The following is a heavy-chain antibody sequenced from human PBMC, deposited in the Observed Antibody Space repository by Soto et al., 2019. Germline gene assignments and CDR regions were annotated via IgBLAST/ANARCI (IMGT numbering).Heavy chain of an antibody. CDR2: IYPSGGST. J-gene: IGHJ4*02. CDR3: ARDFSGPMDY. D-gene: IGHD3-10*01. CDR1: GYTFTNYY. V-gene: IGHV1-46*01. Sequence: GASVKVSCKASGYTFTNYYMHWGRQAPGQGLEWMGIIYPSGGSTRNAQKFQGRVTMTRDTSTSTVYMELSSLRSEGTAVYYCARDFSGPMDYWGRGTLVTVSS.